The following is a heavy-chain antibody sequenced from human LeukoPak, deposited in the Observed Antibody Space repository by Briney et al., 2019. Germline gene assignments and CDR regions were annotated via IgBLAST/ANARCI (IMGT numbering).Heavy chain of an antibody. Sequence: GGSLRLSRAASGFTFNSYWMSWVRQAPGKGLEWVANIDPDGSEKQYGDSVKGRFTTSRDNAKNSLYLQMNSLRAEDTAIYYCARIYYFGDNNWRYFDNWGQGTLVTVSS. CDR1: GFTFNSYW. CDR2: IDPDGSEK. V-gene: IGHV3-7*01. CDR3: ARIYYFGDNNWRYFDN. D-gene: IGHD3-10*01. J-gene: IGHJ4*02.